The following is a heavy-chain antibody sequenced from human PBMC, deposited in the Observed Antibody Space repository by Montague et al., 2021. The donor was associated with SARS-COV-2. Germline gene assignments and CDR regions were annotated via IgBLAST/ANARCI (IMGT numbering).Heavy chain of an antibody. Sequence: TLSLTCTVSGGSISSGYLNWSWIRQPAGKGLVCIGHIYPGGNTTYNPSLKSRVTISLDTYKNQLTMRLSSVTAADTSLYSCIRGLASVDTWGQGTLVTVSS. CDR2: IYPGGNT. V-gene: IGHV4-61*09. J-gene: IGHJ5*02. CDR1: GGSISSGY. CDR3: IRGLASVDT.